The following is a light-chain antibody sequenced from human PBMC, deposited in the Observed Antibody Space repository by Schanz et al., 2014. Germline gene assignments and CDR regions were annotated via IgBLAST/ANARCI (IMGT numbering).Light chain of an antibody. CDR1: QSILYNSNNKNY. J-gene: IGKJ4*01. V-gene: IGKV4-1*01. CDR3: QQRNNWPT. Sequence: DIVMTQSPDSLAVSLGERATINCKSSQSILYNSNNKNYLSWYQQKPGQPPKPLIYWASTRESGVPDRFSGSGSGTEFTLTISSLQSEDFAVYYCQQRNNWPTFGGGTKVEIK. CDR2: WAS.